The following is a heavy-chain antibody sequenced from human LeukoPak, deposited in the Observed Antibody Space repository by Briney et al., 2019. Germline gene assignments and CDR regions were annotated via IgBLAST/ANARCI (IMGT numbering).Heavy chain of an antibody. CDR2: IYDSGRA. J-gene: IGHJ4*02. Sequence: SETLSLTCAVSGGSISTGGYSWSWIRQPPGKTLEWLGYIYDSGRAYYNPYLKSRVTISMDTSSNHFSLKLRSVTAGDTAVYYCVRDIYDDNYWGQGTLVTVSS. CDR3: VRDIYDDNY. D-gene: IGHD3-16*01. CDR1: GGSISTGGYS. V-gene: IGHV4-30-4*07.